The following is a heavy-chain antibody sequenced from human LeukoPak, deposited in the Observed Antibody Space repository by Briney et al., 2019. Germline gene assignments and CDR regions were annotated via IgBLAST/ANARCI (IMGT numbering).Heavy chain of an antibody. CDR3: ARTSSGWYRGNGMDV. V-gene: IGHV4-59*01. CDR2: FYYSGST. D-gene: IGHD6-19*01. Sequence: SETLSLTCTVSGGSISSYYWSWIRQPPGKGLEWIGYFYYSGSTNYNPSLKSRVTISVDTSKNQFSLKLSSVTAADTAVYYCARTSSGWYRGNGMDVWGQGTTVTVSS. J-gene: IGHJ6*02. CDR1: GGSISSYY.